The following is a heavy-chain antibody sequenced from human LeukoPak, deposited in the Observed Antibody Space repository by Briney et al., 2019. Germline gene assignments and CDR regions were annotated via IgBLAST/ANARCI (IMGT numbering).Heavy chain of an antibody. V-gene: IGHV5-51*01. CDR1: GYTFINYW. D-gene: IGHD5-18*01. CDR3: ARHNIARQMDTAMD. J-gene: IGHJ4*02. Sequence: GESLKISCRASGYTFINYWIGWVRQMPGKGLEWMGIIYTGDSDTRYSPSFQGQVTISADKSISTAYLQWSSLKASDTAMYYCARHNIARQMDTAMDWGQGTLVTVSS. CDR2: IYTGDSDT.